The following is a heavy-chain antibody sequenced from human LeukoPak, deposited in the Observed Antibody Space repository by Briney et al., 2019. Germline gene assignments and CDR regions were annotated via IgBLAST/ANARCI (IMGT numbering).Heavy chain of an antibody. CDR3: ATTLPGNYGSGSYTFDY. CDR2: IYTSGST. Sequence: SETLSLTCTVSGGSITSYYWTYIRQPAGKGLEWIGRIYTSGSTNYNPSLKSRVTMSVDTSKNQFSLKLSSVTAADTAVYYCATTLPGNYGSGSYTFDYWGQGTLVTVSS. J-gene: IGHJ4*02. V-gene: IGHV4-4*07. D-gene: IGHD3-10*01. CDR1: GGSITSYY.